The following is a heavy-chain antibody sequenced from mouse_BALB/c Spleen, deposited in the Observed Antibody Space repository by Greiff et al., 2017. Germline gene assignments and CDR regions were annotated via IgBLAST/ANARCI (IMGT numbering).Heavy chain of an antibody. Sequence: VQLKESGPGLVKPSQSLSLTCTVTGYSITSDYAWNWIRQFPGNKLEWMGYISYSGSTSYNPSLKSRISITRDTSKNQFFLQLNSVTTEDTATYYCASYYGSSFDYWGQGTTLTVSS. D-gene: IGHD1-1*01. V-gene: IGHV3-2*02. CDR1: GYSITSDYA. J-gene: IGHJ2*01. CDR3: ASYYGSSFDY. CDR2: ISYSGST.